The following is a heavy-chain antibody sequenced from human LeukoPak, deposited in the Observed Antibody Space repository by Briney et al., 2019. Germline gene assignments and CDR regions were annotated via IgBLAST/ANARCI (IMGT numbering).Heavy chain of an antibody. CDR2: IHYSGTT. CDR1: ADSISSRY. V-gene: IGHV4-59*11. CDR3: ANLHYVSSGSNFDY. D-gene: IGHD3-22*01. J-gene: IGHJ4*02. Sequence: KPSETLSLTCTVSADSISSRYCSWIRQPPGKGLEWIGYIHYSGTTNYNPSLKSRVTISVDTSKKQFSLKLKSVTAADTAVYYRANLHYVSSGSNFDYWGQGTLVTVSS.